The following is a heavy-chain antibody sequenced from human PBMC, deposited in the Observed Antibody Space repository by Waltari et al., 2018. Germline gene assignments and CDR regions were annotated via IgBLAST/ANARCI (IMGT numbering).Heavy chain of an antibody. CDR1: GFRFIDFA. V-gene: IGHV3-21*02. J-gene: IGHJ4*02. CDR3: ARDNWTPNFYDKSGYF. D-gene: IGHD3-22*01. Sequence: DVQLVESGGGLVKPGGSLTLACAAAGFRFIDFAMNWVRQGPGKGLEWVSSISSRSKYIYYADSVKGRFTISRDNAKKFLYLEMNALSADDTAVYYCARDNWTPNFYDKSGYFWGQGALVSVSS. CDR2: ISSRSKYI.